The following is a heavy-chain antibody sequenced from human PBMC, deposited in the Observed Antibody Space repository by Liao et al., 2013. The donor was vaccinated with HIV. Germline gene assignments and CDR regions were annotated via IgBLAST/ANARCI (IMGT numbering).Heavy chain of an antibody. V-gene: IGHV4-59*01. D-gene: IGHD7-27*01. CDR2: IYYTGST. J-gene: IGHJ4*02. Sequence: QVQLQESGPRLVKPSETLSLTCTVSGGSIRSYFWSWIRQPAGKGLEWIGYIYYTGSTHYSPSLKSRATISVDTSKNQFSLTLTSMTAADTAMYYCARGLGHFDFWGQGRLVAVSS. CDR1: GGSIRSYF. CDR3: ARGLGHFDF.